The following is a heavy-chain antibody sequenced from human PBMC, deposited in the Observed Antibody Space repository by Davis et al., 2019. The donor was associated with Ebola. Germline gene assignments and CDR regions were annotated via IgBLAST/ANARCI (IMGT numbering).Heavy chain of an antibody. CDR1: GYTFRNSA. J-gene: IGHJ4*02. CDR3: ARDGTYYIGHCVSTSCFGVDY. V-gene: IGHV1-18*01. D-gene: IGHD2-2*01. CDR2: ISGYNGNT. Sequence: AASVKVSCKASGYTFRNSAISWVRQAPGQGLEWMGWISGYNGNTDYAQTVQGRVSMTTDTSTSTAYMELRSLRSDDTAVYYCARDGTYYIGHCVSTSCFGVDYWGQGTLVTVSS.